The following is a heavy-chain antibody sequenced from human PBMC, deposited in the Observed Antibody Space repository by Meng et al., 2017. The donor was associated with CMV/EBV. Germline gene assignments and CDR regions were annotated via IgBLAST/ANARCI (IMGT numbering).Heavy chain of an antibody. V-gene: IGHV3-49*04. CDR2: IRSKAYGGTT. J-gene: IGHJ4*02. CDR1: GFTFGDYA. Sequence: GESLKISCTASGFTFGDYAMSWVRQAPGKGLEWVGFIRSKAYGGTTEYAASVKGRFTISRDDSKSIAYLQMNSLKTEDTAVYYCARARVVIRSKDDSSSPYHYWGQGTLVTVSS. D-gene: IGHD3-22*01. CDR3: ARARVVIRSKDDSSSPYHY.